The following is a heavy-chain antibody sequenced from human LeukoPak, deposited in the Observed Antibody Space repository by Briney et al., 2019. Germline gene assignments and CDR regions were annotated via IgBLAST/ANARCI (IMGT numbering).Heavy chain of an antibody. CDR2: INPNSGGT. CDR3: ARSSGYDPAMGYGDY. D-gene: IGHD5-12*01. V-gene: IGHV1-2*02. J-gene: IGHJ4*02. Sequence: ASVKVSCKASGYTLTGYYMHWVRQAPGQGLEWMGWINPNSGGTNYAQKFQGRVTMTRDTSISTAYMELSRLRSDDMAVYYCARSSGYDPAMGYGDYWGQGTLVTVSS. CDR1: GYTLTGYY.